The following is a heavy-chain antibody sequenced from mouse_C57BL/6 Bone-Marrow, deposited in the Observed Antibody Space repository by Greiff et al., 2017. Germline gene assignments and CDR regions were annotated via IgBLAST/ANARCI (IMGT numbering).Heavy chain of an antibody. CDR1: GYTFTSYW. Sequence: QVQLQQPGAELVMPGASVKLSCKASGYTFTSYWMHWVKQRPGQGLEWLGEIDPSDSYTNYNQTFKGKSTLTVDKSSSTAYMQLSSLTSEDSAVYYCARESNWDYFDYWGQGTTLTVSS. D-gene: IGHD4-1*01. J-gene: IGHJ2*01. V-gene: IGHV1-69*01. CDR3: ARESNWDYFDY. CDR2: IDPSDSYT.